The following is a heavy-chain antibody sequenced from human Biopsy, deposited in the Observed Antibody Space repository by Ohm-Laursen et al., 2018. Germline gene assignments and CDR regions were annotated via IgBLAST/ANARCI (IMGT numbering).Heavy chain of an antibody. CDR3: VRGVDYYDPYHYYALDV. J-gene: IGHJ6*02. D-gene: IGHD3-22*01. V-gene: IGHV4-34*01. Sequence: SDTLSLTCEVYGKTFSDYYWSWIRQPPGKGLEWIGQINQSGRTNYNPSLKSRVNISVDTSKNQFSLKVRSVTAADTAVYYCVRGVDYYDPYHYYALDVWGQGTTVTVSS. CDR1: GKTFSDYY. CDR2: INQSGRT.